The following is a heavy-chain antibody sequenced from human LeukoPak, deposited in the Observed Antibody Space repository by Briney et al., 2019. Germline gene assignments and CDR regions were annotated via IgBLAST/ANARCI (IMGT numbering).Heavy chain of an antibody. CDR3: ARGELWFAEVGQPIYYMDV. CDR1: GGSFSGYY. J-gene: IGHJ6*03. V-gene: IGHV4-34*01. CDR2: INHSGST. Sequence: SETLSLTCAVYGGSFSGYYWSWIRQPPGKGLEWIGEINHSGSTNYNPSLKSRVTISVDTSKNQFSLKLTSVTAADTAVYFCARGELWFAEVGQPIYYMDVWGKGTTVTVSS. D-gene: IGHD3-10*01.